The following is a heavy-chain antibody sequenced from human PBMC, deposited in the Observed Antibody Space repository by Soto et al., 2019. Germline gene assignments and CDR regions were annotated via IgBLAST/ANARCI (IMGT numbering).Heavy chain of an antibody. V-gene: IGHV1-69*19. J-gene: IGHJ4*02. CDR1: GGSFSNYI. D-gene: IGHD6-19*01. Sequence: QVHLVQSGAGVKKPGSSVKVSCKASGGSFSNYIFDWVRQAPGQGLEWMGGTIPMFATAQYAQKLQRRVTISADESTSTVYMDLTSLRSDDTAVYYCARGLFGEQWLVGFDTWGQGTLVTVSS. CDR3: ARGLFGEQWLVGFDT. CDR2: TIPMFATA.